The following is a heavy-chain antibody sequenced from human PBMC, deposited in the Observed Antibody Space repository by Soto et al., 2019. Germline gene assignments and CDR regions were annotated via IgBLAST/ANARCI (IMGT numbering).Heavy chain of an antibody. CDR2: INVDGSIT. D-gene: IGHD2-2*01. CDR3: ARPYCSSVSCYSPPDY. V-gene: IGHV3-74*01. CDR1: GLTLSNYW. J-gene: IGHJ4*02. Sequence: EVQLVESGGGLVQPGESLRLSCTASGLTLSNYWVNWVRQGPGKGLVWVSHINVDGSITSYADSVKGRFTISRDNAKNTVYLHMNSLRAEDTAVYYCARPYCSSVSCYSPPDYWCQGTLVTVSS.